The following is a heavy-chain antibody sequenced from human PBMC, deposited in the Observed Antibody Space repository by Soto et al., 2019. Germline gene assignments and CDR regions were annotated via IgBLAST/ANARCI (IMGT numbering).Heavy chain of an antibody. J-gene: IGHJ2*01. CDR2: ISCSGGST. Sequence: GGSLRLSCAASGFTFSSYAMSWVRQAPGKGLERVSAISCSGGSTYYADSVKGRFTISRDNSKNTLYLQMNSLRAEDTAVYYCAKGDYGAPEDWYFDLWGRGTLVTVSS. V-gene: IGHV3-23*01. CDR3: AKGDYGAPEDWYFDL. CDR1: GFTFSSYA. D-gene: IGHD4-17*01.